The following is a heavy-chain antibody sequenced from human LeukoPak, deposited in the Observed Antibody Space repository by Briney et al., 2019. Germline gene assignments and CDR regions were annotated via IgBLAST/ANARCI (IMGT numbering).Heavy chain of an antibody. D-gene: IGHD3-22*01. CDR2: IYYSGSP. CDR1: AGSISSYY. V-gene: IGHV4-59*01. Sequence: PSETLSLPCTVSAGSISSYYWSWIRQPPGKGLVGIGHIYYSGSPDYRPSLKSRVTIAVDTSKNQFSLRLSSVTAADTSVYYCARVTGYMIEDSFAYWGQGTLVTVSS. CDR3: ARVTGYMIEDSFAY. J-gene: IGHJ4*02.